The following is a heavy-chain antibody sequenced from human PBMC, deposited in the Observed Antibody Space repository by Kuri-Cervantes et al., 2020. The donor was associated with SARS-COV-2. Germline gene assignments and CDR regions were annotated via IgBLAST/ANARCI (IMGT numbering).Heavy chain of an antibody. V-gene: IGHV3-49*04. CDR2: IRSKAYGGTT. CDR3: TRNDFWSGYYEVD. D-gene: IGHD3-3*01. Sequence: GGSLRLSCAASGLTFSSYAMSWVRQAPGKGLEWVGFIRSKAYGGTTEYAASVKGRFAISRDDSKSIAYLQMNSLKTEDTAVYYCTRNDFWSGYYEVDWGQGTLVTVSS. CDR1: GLTFSSYA. J-gene: IGHJ4*02.